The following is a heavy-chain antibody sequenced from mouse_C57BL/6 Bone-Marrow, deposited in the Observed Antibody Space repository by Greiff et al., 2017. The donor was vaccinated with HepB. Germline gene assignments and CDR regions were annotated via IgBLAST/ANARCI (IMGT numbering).Heavy chain of an antibody. D-gene: IGHD1-1*01. CDR3: ARYYYGSRAWFAT. CDR2: IHPNSGST. Sequence: VQLQQPGAELVKPGASVKLSCKASGYTFTSYWMHWVKQRPGQGLEWIGMIHPNSGSTNYNEKFKSKATLTVDKSSSTAYMQLSSLTSEDSAVYYCARYYYGSRAWFATGAKGLWSLSLQ. V-gene: IGHV1-64*01. CDR1: GYTFTSYW. J-gene: IGHJ3*01.